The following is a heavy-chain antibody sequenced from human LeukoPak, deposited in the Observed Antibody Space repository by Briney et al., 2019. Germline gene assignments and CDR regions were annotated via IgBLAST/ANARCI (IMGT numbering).Heavy chain of an antibody. CDR1: GGSISSYY. J-gene: IGHJ3*02. CDR2: IYYSGST. Sequence: PSETLSLTCTVSGGSISSYYWSWIRQPPGKGLEWIGYIYYSGSTNYNPSLKSRVTISVDTSKNQFSLKLSSVTAADTAVYYCARTKPAGPAFDIWGQGTMVTVSS. CDR3: ARTKPAGPAFDI. V-gene: IGHV4-59*01.